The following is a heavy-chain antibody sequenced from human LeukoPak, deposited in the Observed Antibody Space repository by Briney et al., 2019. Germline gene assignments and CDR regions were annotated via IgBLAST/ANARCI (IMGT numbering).Heavy chain of an antibody. J-gene: IGHJ5*02. D-gene: IGHD6-13*01. CDR3: ARPPDSSSWYDASGNWFDP. CDR1: GYTFTSYG. V-gene: IGHV1-18*01. Sequence: GASVKVSCKASGYTFTSYGISWVRQAPGQGLEWMGWISAYNGNTNYAQKLQGRVTMTTDTSTSTAYMELRSLRSDDTAVYYCARPPDSSSWYDASGNWFDPWGQGTLVTVSS. CDR2: ISAYNGNT.